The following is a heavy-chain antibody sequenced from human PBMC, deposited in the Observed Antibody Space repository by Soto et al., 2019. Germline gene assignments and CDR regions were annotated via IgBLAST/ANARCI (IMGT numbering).Heavy chain of an antibody. CDR1: GYSFTSDW. J-gene: IGHJ3*02. CDR2: FYPGDFDT. V-gene: IGHV5-51*01. CDR3: ARGGYSRDFDI. D-gene: IGHD5-18*01. Sequence: PGESLKISCKGSGYSFTSDWIGWVRQMPGKGLEWMGIFYPGDFDTSYSPSFKGQFTFSADKSINTAYLQWSSLKASDTAMYYCARGGYSRDFDIWGQGTMVTVSS.